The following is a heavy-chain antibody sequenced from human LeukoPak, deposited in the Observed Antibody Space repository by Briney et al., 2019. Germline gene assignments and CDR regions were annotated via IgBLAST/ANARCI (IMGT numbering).Heavy chain of an antibody. CDR1: GFTFSSYS. J-gene: IGHJ4*02. CDR2: ISSSSSYI. V-gene: IGHV3-21*04. D-gene: IGHD5-12*01. CDR3: AKWPEGAMNYFDY. Sequence: GGSLRLSCAASGFTFSSYSMNWVRQAPGKGLEWVSSISSSSSYIYYADSVKGRFTISRDNSKNTVYLQMNALRAEDTALYYCAKWPEGAMNYFDYWGQGILVTVSS.